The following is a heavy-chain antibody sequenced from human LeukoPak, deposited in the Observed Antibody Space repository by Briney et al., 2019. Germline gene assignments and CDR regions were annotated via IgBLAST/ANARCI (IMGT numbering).Heavy chain of an antibody. J-gene: IGHJ4*02. Sequence: GGSLRLSCAASGFTFDNYAMHWVRQAPGKGLEWLSIISWNSGYIGYADSVKGRFTISRDNAKKSLDLQMNSLRAEETAFYYCAKVRGTYSSGYFFDYWGQGTLVTVSS. CDR3: AKVRGTYSSGYFFDY. CDR2: ISWNSGYI. V-gene: IGHV3-9*01. D-gene: IGHD6-19*01. CDR1: GFTFDNYA.